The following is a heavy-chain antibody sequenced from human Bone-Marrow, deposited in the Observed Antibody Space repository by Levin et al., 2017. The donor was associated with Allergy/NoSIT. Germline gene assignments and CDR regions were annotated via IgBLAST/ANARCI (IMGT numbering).Heavy chain of an antibody. D-gene: IGHD2-2*01. CDR3: ARNIAVPAVGGTGYYYYYSMDV. Sequence: SVKVSCKASGGTFRMYAYSWVRQARGRGLEWIGGITPTSGPSNDAQKFQGRITITADESARTPYMELTSLRSEDTAVYYCARNIAVPAVGGTGYYYYYSMDVWGQGTTVIVSS. J-gene: IGHJ6*02. CDR1: GGTFRMYA. V-gene: IGHV1-69*13. CDR2: ITPTSGPS.